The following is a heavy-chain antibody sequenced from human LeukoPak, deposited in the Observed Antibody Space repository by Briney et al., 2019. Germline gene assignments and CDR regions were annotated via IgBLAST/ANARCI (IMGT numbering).Heavy chain of an antibody. CDR2: ISYDGSNK. CDR3: ARAGTITYYYYGMDV. J-gene: IGHJ6*02. V-gene: IGHV3-30-3*01. CDR1: GFTFSSYA. Sequence: GGSLRLSCAVSGFTFSSYAMHWVRQAPGKGLEWVAVISYDGSNKYYADSVKGRFTISRDNSKNTLYLQMNSLRAEDTAVYYCARAGTITYYYYGMDVWGQGTTVTVSS. D-gene: IGHD5-24*01.